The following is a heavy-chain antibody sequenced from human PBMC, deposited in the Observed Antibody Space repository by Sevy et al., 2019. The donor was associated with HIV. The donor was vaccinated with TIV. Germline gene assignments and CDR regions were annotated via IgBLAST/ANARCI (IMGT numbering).Heavy chain of an antibody. D-gene: IGHD4-4*01. CDR2: IWHDVSNK. CDR1: GFTFNFHC. V-gene: IGHV3-33*01. Sequence: GGSLRLSCAASGFTFNFHCMHWVRQAPGKGLEWVAFIWHDVSNKYMADSVKGRFTISRDNSKNTLFLQMNSLTVEDTAVYYCASETDNSARWLDPWGQGTLVTVSS. J-gene: IGHJ5*02. CDR3: ASETDNSARWLDP.